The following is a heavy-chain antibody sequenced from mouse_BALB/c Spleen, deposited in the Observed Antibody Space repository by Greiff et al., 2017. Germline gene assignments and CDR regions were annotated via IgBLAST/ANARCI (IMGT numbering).Heavy chain of an antibody. CDR2: IDPENGDT. J-gene: IGHJ2*01. V-gene: IGHV14-4*02. CDR1: GFNIKDYY. D-gene: IGHD1-1*01. Sequence: VQLQQSGAELVRSGASVKLSCTASGFNIKDYYMHWVKQRPEQGLEWIGWIDPENGDTEYAPKFQGKATMTADTSSNTAYLQLSSLTSEDTAVYYCNALFITTVVADDWGQGTTLTVSS. CDR3: NALFITTVVADD.